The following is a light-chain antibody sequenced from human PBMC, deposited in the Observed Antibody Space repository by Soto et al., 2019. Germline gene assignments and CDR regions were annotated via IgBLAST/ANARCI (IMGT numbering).Light chain of an antibody. V-gene: IGKV3-11*01. CDR1: QSVRTY. J-gene: IGKJ4*01. CDR3: HQRSNWPRT. Sequence: EIVLTQSPATLSLFPGERATLSCRASQSVRTYLAWYQQKPGQAPRLLISDASKRATGIPARFSGSGSGTDFTLTISSLDAXXFAVYYCHQRSNWPRTFGGGTKVESK. CDR2: DAS.